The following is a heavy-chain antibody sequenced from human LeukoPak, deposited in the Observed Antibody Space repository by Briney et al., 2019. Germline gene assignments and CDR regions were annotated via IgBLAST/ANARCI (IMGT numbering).Heavy chain of an antibody. Sequence: SETLSLTCTVSGGSITSYYWSWIRQPPGKGLEWIAYIYYSGSTNYNPSLKSRVTISVDTSKNQFSLKLSSVTAADTAVYYCARGLGYYDSSVGYWGQGTLVTVSS. J-gene: IGHJ4*02. CDR1: GGSITSYY. V-gene: IGHV4-59*01. CDR3: ARGLGYYDSSVGY. CDR2: IYYSGST. D-gene: IGHD3-22*01.